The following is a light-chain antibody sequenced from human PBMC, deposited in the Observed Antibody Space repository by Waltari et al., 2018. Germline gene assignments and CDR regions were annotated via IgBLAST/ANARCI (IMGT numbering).Light chain of an antibody. CDR2: DVT. V-gene: IGLV2-14*03. CDR3: SSYTISTPNGV. Sequence: QSALTQPASVSGSPGQSITISCTGTSSDVGGHNFVSWYQHHPGKAPKPMIPDVTNRPSGISTRFSGSKSGNTASLTSAGLQTEDGADYYGSSYTISTPNGVFGGGTKLTVL. CDR1: SSDVGGHNF. J-gene: IGLJ3*02.